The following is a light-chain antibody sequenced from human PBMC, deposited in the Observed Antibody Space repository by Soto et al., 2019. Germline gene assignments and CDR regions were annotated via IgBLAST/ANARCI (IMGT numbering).Light chain of an antibody. CDR3: PTYNSWPRGT. CDR1: KSVKRN. J-gene: IGKJ3*01. V-gene: IGKV3-15*01. CDR2: GAS. Sequence: EIMMTQSPGTLSVSPGEGATLSCTSSKSVKRNLAWYHQKPGQPPRLLLYGASTRATGITVRFRGSGSGTAFTLTITSLQSEDSAVYYCPTYNSWPRGTFGPGTKVEI.